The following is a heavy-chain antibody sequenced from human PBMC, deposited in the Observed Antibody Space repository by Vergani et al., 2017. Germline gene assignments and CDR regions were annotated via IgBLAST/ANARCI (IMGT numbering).Heavy chain of an antibody. CDR2: DSKDGTHD. Sequence: QVSLVESGGGVVQPGRSLTLTCSASGFGFKNFAMHWVRQAPGKGLEWVATDSKDGTHDQYEPSVRGRFAVPRDNFKDTVYLQMDRLTTDDTAVYFCASYGTHIFVSSCDYSLLLYYWGQGILVTVSP. D-gene: IGHD2-2*01. CDR1: GFGFKNFA. J-gene: IGHJ4*02. CDR3: ASYGTHIFVSSCDYSLLLYY. V-gene: IGHV3-30*03.